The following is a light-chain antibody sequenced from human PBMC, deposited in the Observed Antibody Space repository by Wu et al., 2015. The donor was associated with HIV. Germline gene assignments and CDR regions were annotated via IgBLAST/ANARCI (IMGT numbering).Light chain of an antibody. Sequence: DIQMTQSPSSLSASVGDRVTITCRASQSISTYLHWFQQKPGKAPKLLIYAASNLQSGVPSRFSGSGSGTDFTLTISALQPEDFATYYCQQTYTYPKTFGRGTKVGIK. CDR1: QSISTY. V-gene: IGKV1-39*01. CDR3: QQTYTYPKT. J-gene: IGKJ1*01. CDR2: AAS.